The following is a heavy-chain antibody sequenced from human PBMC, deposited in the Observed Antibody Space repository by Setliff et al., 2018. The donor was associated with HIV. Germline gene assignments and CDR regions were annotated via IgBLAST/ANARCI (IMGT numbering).Heavy chain of an antibody. J-gene: IGHJ4*02. D-gene: IGHD1-26*01. CDR1: GYNFASHW. CDR2: VYPDDSDS. V-gene: IGHV5-51*01. Sequence: GESLKISCRGSGYNFASHWIAWVRQMPGKGLEWMGIVYPDDSDSRYSPSFQGQVSISADTSITTAYLQWDSLKASDTAMYYCTRRRRAPGIEDLEAYWGQGTLVTVSS. CDR3: TRRRRAPGIEDLEAY.